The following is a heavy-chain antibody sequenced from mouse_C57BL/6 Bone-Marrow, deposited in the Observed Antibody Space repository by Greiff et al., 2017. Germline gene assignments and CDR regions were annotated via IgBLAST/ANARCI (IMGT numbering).Heavy chain of an antibody. J-gene: IGHJ2*01. V-gene: IGHV14-3*01. CDR3: ARFGSTVVGYFDY. Sequence: VQLQQSVAELVRPGASVKLSCTASGFNIKNTYMHWVKQRPEQGLEWIGRIDPANGNTKYAPKFQGKAPITADTSSNTAYLQLSRLTSEATAIYYGARFGSTVVGYFDYWGQGTTRTVSS. CDR1: GFNIKNTY. CDR2: IDPANGNT. D-gene: IGHD1-1*01.